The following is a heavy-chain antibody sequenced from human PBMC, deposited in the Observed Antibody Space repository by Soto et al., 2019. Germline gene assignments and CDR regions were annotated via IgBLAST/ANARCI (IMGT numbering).Heavy chain of an antibody. CDR2: IYYSGST. Sequence: QLQLQESGPGLVKPSETLSLTCTVSGGSISRSSYYWGWIPQPPGKGLEWIGSIYYSGSTYYNPSLKSRVTISVDTSKNQFSLKLSSVTAADTAVYYCARGLWFGEALKGDNWFDPWGQGTLVTVSS. CDR1: GGSISRSSYY. D-gene: IGHD3-10*01. J-gene: IGHJ5*02. CDR3: ARGLWFGEALKGDNWFDP. V-gene: IGHV4-39*01.